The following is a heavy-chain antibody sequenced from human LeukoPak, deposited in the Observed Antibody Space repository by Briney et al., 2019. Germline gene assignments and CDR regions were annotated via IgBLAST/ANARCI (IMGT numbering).Heavy chain of an antibody. CDR3: ARGLRYFDWLLPTSFDY. Sequence: KSSETLSLTCTVSGGSISSYYWSWIRQPPGKGLEWIGYIYYSGSNNYSPSLKSRVTISVDTSKNQFSLKLSSVTAADTAVYYCARGLRYFDWLLPTSFDYWGQGTLVTVSS. J-gene: IGHJ4*02. CDR1: GGSISSYY. V-gene: IGHV4-59*08. CDR2: IYYSGSN. D-gene: IGHD3-9*01.